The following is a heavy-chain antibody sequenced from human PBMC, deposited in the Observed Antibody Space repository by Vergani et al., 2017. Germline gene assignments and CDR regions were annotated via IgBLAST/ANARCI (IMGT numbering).Heavy chain of an antibody. CDR1: GFTFSDYY. CDR3: ASGVWTAMVRVQY. V-gene: IGHV3-11*01. J-gene: IGHJ1*01. Sequence: QVQLVESGGGLVKPGGSLRLSCAASGFTFSDYYMSWIRQAPGKGLGWVSYISSSGSAIYYADSVKGRFTISRDNAKNSRYLQMNSLRAEDTAVYYCASGVWTAMVRVQYWGQGTLVTVSS. D-gene: IGHD5-18*01. CDR2: ISSSGSAI.